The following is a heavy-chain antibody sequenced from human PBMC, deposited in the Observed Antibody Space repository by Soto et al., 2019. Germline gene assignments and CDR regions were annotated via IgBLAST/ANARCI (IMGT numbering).Heavy chain of an antibody. CDR3: AKSAGYQSLVVSNT. J-gene: IGHJ5*02. D-gene: IGHD6-25*01. CDR1: GFSISPYA. CDR2: VSGSDT. Sequence: EVQLLESGGGLVQPGGSLRLSCAASGFSISPYAMNWVRKAPGKGLEWVSVVSGSDTFYADSVKGRFTISRDNSKNTVYLQMDSLTAEDTAVYFCAKSAGYQSLVVSNTWGQGTLVTVSS. V-gene: IGHV3-23*01.